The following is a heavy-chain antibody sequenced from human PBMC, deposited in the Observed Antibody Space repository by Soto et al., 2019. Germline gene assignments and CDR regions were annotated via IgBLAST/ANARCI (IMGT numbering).Heavy chain of an antibody. V-gene: IGHV1-2*02. D-gene: IGHD1-26*01. Sequence: ASVKVSCKASGYTFTGHYIHWVRQAPEQGPEWMGEIGPESGATRYAQRFQGGVTMTRDMSITTVYMELNNLSPDDTAVYYCGRGRSGQIVVFYWGQGTPVTVSS. CDR3: GRGRSGQIVVFY. CDR1: GYTFTGHY. J-gene: IGHJ4*02. CDR2: IGPESGAT.